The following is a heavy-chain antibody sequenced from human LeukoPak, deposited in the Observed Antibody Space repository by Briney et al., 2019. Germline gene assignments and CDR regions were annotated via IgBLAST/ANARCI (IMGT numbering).Heavy chain of an antibody. Sequence: GGSLRLSCAASGFTFSSYSMNWVRQAPGKGPEWVSSISSSSSYIYYADSVKGRFTISRDNAKNSLYLQMNSLRAEDTAVYYCARAQNYGYGSGSYLQYYFDYWGQGTLVTVSS. D-gene: IGHD3-10*01. CDR3: ARAQNYGYGSGSYLQYYFDY. J-gene: IGHJ4*02. V-gene: IGHV3-21*01. CDR2: ISSSSSYI. CDR1: GFTFSSYS.